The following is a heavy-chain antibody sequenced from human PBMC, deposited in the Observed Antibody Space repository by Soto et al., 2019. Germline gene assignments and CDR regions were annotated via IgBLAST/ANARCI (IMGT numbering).Heavy chain of an antibody. D-gene: IGHD6-13*01. V-gene: IGHV3-48*02. CDR2: ISISSRTI. J-gene: IGHJ5*02. CDR3: ARDNGIAGSFDP. CDR1: GFTFRSYS. Sequence: GSLRLSCAASGFTFRSYSMNWVRQAPGKGLEWVSYISISSRTIYYADSVKGRFTISRDDAKNSLYLQMNSLRDEDTSVYYCARDNGIAGSFDPWGQGTLVTVSS.